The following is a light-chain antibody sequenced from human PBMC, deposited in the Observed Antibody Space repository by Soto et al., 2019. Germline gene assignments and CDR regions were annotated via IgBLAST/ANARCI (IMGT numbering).Light chain of an antibody. CDR1: SSDIGGYNY. CDR3: SSYTSTSTLYV. J-gene: IGLJ1*01. V-gene: IGLV2-14*03. CDR2: DVS. Sequence: QPASVSGSPGQSITISCTGTSSDIGGYNYVSWYQQLPGKVPKLIIYDVSNRPSGVSDRFSGSKSGNAASLTISGLQAEDEADYYCSSYTSTSTLYVFGTGTKLTVL.